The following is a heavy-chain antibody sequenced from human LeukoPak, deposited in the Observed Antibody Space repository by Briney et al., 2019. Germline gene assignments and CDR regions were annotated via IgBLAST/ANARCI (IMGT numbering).Heavy chain of an antibody. CDR1: GYTFTSYG. Sequence: EASVKVSCKASGYTFTSYGISWVRQAPGQGLEWMGWISAYNGNTNYAQKLQGRVTMTTDTSTSTAYMELRSLRPDDTAVYYCARGLYDYEPYYYMDVWGKGTTVTVSS. V-gene: IGHV1-18*01. D-gene: IGHD4-17*01. CDR2: ISAYNGNT. J-gene: IGHJ6*03. CDR3: ARGLYDYEPYYYMDV.